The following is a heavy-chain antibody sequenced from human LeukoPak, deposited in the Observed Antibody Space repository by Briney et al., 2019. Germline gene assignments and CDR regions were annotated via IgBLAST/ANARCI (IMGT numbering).Heavy chain of an antibody. Sequence: GGSLRLSCAASGLTFINYAMNWVRQAPGKGLVWVSYINSDGKSTAYADSVKGRFTISRDNAKNTLYLQMSSLRAEDTAIYYCVYSGFDWTYYFDWWGQGTLVTVSS. CDR3: VYSGFDWTYYFDW. CDR1: GLTFINYA. CDR2: INSDGKST. D-gene: IGHD5-12*01. J-gene: IGHJ4*02. V-gene: IGHV3-23*01.